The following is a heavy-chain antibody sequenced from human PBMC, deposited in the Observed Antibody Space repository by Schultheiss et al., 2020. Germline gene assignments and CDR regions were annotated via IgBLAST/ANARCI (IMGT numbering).Heavy chain of an antibody. Sequence: GGSLRLSCAASGFTFSSYAMSWVRQAPGKGLEWVSVIYSGGSTYYADSVKGRFTISRDNSKNTLYLQMNSLRAEDTAVYYCARDDSSGYCSGGSCYNYWGQGTLVTVSS. CDR1: GFTFSSYA. V-gene: IGHV3-66*01. CDR2: IYSGGST. J-gene: IGHJ4*02. CDR3: ARDDSSGYCSGGSCYNY. D-gene: IGHD2-15*01.